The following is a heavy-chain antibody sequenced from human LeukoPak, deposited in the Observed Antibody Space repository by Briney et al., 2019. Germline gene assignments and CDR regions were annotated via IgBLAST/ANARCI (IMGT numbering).Heavy chain of an antibody. Sequence: GGSLRLSCAASGFTFSSYAMSWVRQAPGKGLEWVSAISGSGGSTYYADSVKGRFTISRDNSKNTPYLQMNSLRAEDTAVYCCAKYAPRGYYYYMDVWGKGTTVTVSS. CDR2: ISGSGGST. CDR3: AKYAPRGYYYYMDV. J-gene: IGHJ6*03. CDR1: GFTFSSYA. V-gene: IGHV3-23*01. D-gene: IGHD3-10*01.